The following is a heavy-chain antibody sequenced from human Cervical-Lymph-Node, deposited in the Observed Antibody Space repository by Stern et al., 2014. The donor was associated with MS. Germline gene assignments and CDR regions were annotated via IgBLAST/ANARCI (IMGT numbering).Heavy chain of an antibody. CDR3: ARAAYSTSSYNY. CDR2: TIPIFGKA. Sequence: VQLVESGAEVKKPGSSVKVSCTASGGSFTNNVVSWVRQAPGQGLEWMGGTIPIFGKAIYAKKFQGRVTITAGESTRPTYMELRSLRSEDTAVYYCARAAYSTSSYNYWGQGTVVTVAA. D-gene: IGHD2/OR15-2a*01. V-gene: IGHV1-69*01. CDR1: GGSFTNNV. J-gene: IGHJ4*02.